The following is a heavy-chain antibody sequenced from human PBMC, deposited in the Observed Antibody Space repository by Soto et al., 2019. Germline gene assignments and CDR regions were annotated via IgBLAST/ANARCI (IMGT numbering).Heavy chain of an antibody. D-gene: IGHD3-16*02. J-gene: IGHJ6*02. CDR3: ASLIYVWGSYRSKDYYYYGMDV. V-gene: IGHV4-39*01. Sequence: QLQLQESGPGLVKPSETLSLTCTVSGGSISSSSYFWGWIRQPPGKGLEWIGSIYYSGITYYNPSLKSRVTITVDTSQNPFSLKLSSVPAADTAVYYCASLIYVWGSYRSKDYYYYGMDVWGQGTTVTVSS. CDR2: IYYSGIT. CDR1: GGSISSSSYF.